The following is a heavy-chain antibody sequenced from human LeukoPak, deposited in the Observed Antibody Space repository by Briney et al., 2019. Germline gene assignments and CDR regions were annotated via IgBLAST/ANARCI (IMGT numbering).Heavy chain of an antibody. CDR3: AKDLLPHQILLFSAYMDV. V-gene: IGHV3-9*01. CDR2: ITRNSASV. D-gene: IGHD3-10*01. CDR1: GFNFNDYG. Sequence: PGRSLRLSCAASGFNFNDYGMHWVRQAPGKGLEWVSGITRNSASVGYAASLKGRFTISRDNAKNSLYLQMNGLRAEDTALYYCAKDLLPHQILLFSAYMDVWCKGTTVTVSS. J-gene: IGHJ6*03.